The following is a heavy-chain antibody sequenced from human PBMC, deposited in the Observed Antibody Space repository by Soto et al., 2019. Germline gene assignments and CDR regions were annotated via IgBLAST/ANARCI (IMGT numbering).Heavy chain of an antibody. V-gene: IGHV1-69*06. CDR3: TKGGGPQAVAGSLYYYAMDV. J-gene: IGHJ6*02. Sequence: QVQLVQSGAELKKPGSSVKVSCKASGGTFSNFTISWVRQAPRQGLEWVGGTIPIVGTVIYPRKFQGRVTMNADKSTSTASLELRSLRSEDTAVYYCTKGGGPQAVAGSLYYYAMDVWGQGTAVTVSS. CDR1: GGTFSNFT. CDR2: TIPIVGTV. D-gene: IGHD6-19*01.